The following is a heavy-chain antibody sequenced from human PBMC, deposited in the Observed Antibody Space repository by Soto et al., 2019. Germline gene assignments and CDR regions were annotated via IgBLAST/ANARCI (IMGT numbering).Heavy chain of an antibody. D-gene: IGHD3-22*01. J-gene: IGHJ4*02. Sequence: PGGSLRLSCAASEFTFSNYAMSWVRQAPGKGLEWVSAISYGGGTTYYADSVKGRFTISRDNSKNTLYLQMNSLRAEDTAVYYCAKIPGYYYDSTGYNFAYRGQGALVPV. CDR3: AKIPGYYYDSTGYNFAY. CDR2: ISYGGGTT. V-gene: IGHV3-23*01. CDR1: EFTFSNYA.